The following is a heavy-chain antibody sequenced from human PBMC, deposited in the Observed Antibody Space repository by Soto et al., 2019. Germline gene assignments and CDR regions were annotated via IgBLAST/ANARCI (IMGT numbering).Heavy chain of an antibody. J-gene: IGHJ6*02. CDR2: INHSGST. CDR3: ARGAESWFGARYYYYYGMDV. Sequence: TSETLSLTCAVYGGSFSGYYWSWIRQPPGKGLEWIGEINHSGSTNYNPSLKSRVTISVDTSKNQFSLKLSSVTAADTAVYYCARGAESWFGARYYYYYGMDVWGQGTTVTVSS. CDR1: GGSFSGYY. V-gene: IGHV4-34*01. D-gene: IGHD3-10*01.